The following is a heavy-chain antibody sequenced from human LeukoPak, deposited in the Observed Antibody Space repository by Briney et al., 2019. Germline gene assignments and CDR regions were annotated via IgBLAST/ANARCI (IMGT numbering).Heavy chain of an antibody. CDR2: IYPRDGST. CDR3: ARDLDYGGNPGNY. D-gene: IGHD4-23*01. J-gene: IGHJ4*02. V-gene: IGHV1-46*01. Sequence: ASVKVSCKASGYTFTSNYIHWVRQAPGQGLEWMGMIYPRDGSTSYAQKFQGRVTVTRDTSTSTVHMELSGLRSEDTAVYYCARDLDYGGNPGNYWGQGTLVTVSS. CDR1: GYTFTSNY.